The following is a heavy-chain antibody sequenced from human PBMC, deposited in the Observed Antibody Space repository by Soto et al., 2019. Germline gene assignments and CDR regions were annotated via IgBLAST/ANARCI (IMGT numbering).Heavy chain of an antibody. CDR1: GGSIISSNW. V-gene: IGHV4-4*02. D-gene: IGHD5-18*01. Sequence: AETLSLTCAVSGGSIISSNWWRLFRDPGGEVREGIGEIYHSGSTNYNPSLKSRVTISVDKSKNQFSLKLSSVTAADTAVYYCARGPHDRYSYGFFDYWGQGTLVTVSS. CDR2: IYHSGST. CDR3: ARGPHDRYSYGFFDY. J-gene: IGHJ4*02.